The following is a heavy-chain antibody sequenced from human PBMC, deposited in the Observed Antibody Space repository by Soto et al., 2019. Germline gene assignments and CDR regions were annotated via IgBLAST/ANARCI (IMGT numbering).Heavy chain of an antibody. Sequence: QVQLVQSRAEVKKPGASVKVSCKASGYTFTGYYMHWVRQAPGQGLERMGWINPNSGGTNYAQKFQGRVTMTRDTSISTAYMELSRLRSDDTAVYYCATGRIAAAGMRVGDAFDIWGQGTMVTVSS. J-gene: IGHJ3*02. V-gene: IGHV1-2*02. D-gene: IGHD6-13*01. CDR3: ATGRIAAAGMRVGDAFDI. CDR2: INPNSGGT. CDR1: GYTFTGYY.